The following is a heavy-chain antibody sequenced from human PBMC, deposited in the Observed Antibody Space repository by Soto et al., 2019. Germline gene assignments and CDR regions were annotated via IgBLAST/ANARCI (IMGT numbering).Heavy chain of an antibody. CDR2: IRSKANSYAT. J-gene: IGHJ4*02. D-gene: IGHD3-22*01. CDR3: TRHLYYYDSSGPPG. V-gene: IGHV3-73*01. Sequence: PGGSLRLSCAASGFTFSGSAMHWFRQASGKGLEWVGRIRSKANSYATAYAASVKGRFTISRDDSKNTAYLQMNSLKTEDTAVYYCTRHLYYYDSSGPPGWGQGTLVTVSS. CDR1: GFTFSGSA.